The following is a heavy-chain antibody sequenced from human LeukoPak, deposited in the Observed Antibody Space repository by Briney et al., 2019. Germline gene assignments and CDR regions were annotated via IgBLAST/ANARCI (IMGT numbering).Heavy chain of an antibody. CDR3: AKGGGGDYGDYVTPNYYYYGMDV. D-gene: IGHD4-17*01. Sequence: GRSLRLSCAASGFTFSSYRMHWVRQARGKGLEWVAVISYDGSNKYYADSVKGRFTISRDNSKNTLYLQMNSLRAEDTAVYYCAKGGGGDYGDYVTPNYYYYGMDVWAQGTTVSVSS. V-gene: IGHV3-30*18. J-gene: IGHJ6*02. CDR1: GFTFSSYR. CDR2: ISYDGSNK.